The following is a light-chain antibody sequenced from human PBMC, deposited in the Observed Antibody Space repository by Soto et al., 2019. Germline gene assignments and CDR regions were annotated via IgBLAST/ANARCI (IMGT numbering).Light chain of an antibody. CDR2: AAS. V-gene: IGKV1-39*01. J-gene: IGKJ3*01. CDR1: QSISSY. CDR3: QQSSRTPFT. Sequence: DIQMTQSPSSLSASVGDRVTITCRASQSISSYLNWYQQKPGKAPKLLIYAASSLQSGVPSRFSGSGSGTDFTLTISSMQPEDFATYYCQQSSRTPFTFGPGTQVDIK.